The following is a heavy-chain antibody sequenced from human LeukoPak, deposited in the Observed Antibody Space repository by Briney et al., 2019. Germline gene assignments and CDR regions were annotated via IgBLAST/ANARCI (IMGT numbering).Heavy chain of an antibody. CDR3: ARREYSSGWTNAFDI. V-gene: IGHV4-34*01. D-gene: IGHD6-19*01. CDR1: GGSFSGYY. Sequence: PSETLSLTCAVYGGSFSGYYWSWIRQPPGKGLEWIGEIYHSGSTNYNPSLKSRVTISVDKSKNQFSLKLSSVTAADTAVYYCARREYSSGWTNAFDIWGQGTMVTVSS. CDR2: IYHSGST. J-gene: IGHJ3*02.